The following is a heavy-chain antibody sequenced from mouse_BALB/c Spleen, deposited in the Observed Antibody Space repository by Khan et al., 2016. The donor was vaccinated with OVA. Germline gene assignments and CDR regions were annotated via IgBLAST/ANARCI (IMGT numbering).Heavy chain of an antibody. V-gene: IGHV2-9*02. D-gene: IGHD1-3*01. CDR2: IWAGGST. CDR1: GFSLTSSG. J-gene: IGHJ2*01. CDR3: ARLEDI. Sequence: QVQLKQSGPGLVAPSQSLSITCTVSGFSLTSSGVHWVRQPPGKSLEWLGAIWAGGSTTYNSALMSRRSTSTDDSKSQALLKMNSLQADDTATYYCARLEDIWGQGTTLTVSA.